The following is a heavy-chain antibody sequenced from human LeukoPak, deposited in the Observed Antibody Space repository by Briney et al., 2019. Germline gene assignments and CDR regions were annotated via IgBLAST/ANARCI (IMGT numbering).Heavy chain of an antibody. CDR1: GGTFSSTT. CDR3: ARENGGRRQYYFDY. D-gene: IGHD1-1*01. CDR2: INAGNGNT. V-gene: IGHV1-3*01. Sequence: ASVKVSCKASGGTFSSTTINWVRQAPGQRLEWMGWINAGNGNTKYSQKFQGRVTITRDTSASTAYMELSSLRSEDTAVYYCARENGGRRQYYFDYWGQGTLVTVSS. J-gene: IGHJ4*02.